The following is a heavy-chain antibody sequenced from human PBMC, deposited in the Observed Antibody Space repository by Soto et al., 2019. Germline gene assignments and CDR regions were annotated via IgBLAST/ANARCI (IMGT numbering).Heavy chain of an antibody. Sequence: SETLSLTCTVSGGSISSSSYYWGWIRQPPGKGLEWIGSIYYSGSTYYNPSLKSRVTIPVDTSKNQFSLKLSSVTAADTAVYYCASLYYDYIWGSYRDSFYFDYWGQGTLVTVSS. CDR3: ASLYYDYIWGSYRDSFYFDY. CDR2: IYYSGST. D-gene: IGHD3-16*02. CDR1: GGSISSSSYY. J-gene: IGHJ4*02. V-gene: IGHV4-39*01.